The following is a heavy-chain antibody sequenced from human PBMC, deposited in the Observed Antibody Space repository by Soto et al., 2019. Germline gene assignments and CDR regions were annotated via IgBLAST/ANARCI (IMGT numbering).Heavy chain of an antibody. V-gene: IGHV1-2*02. J-gene: IGHJ5*02. D-gene: IGHD6-13*01. CDR3: VRVSRVAAAGDP. CDR1: GYTFTGYD. CDR2: INPNSGGT. Sequence: QAQLVQSGAEVKKPGASVKVSCKASGYTFTGYDMHWVRQAPGQGLEWMGWINPNSGGTNYAQKFQGRVTMPRDTSISPDYRVLSGLRSDVTAVYCCVRVSRVAAAGDPWGQGNLVNVSS.